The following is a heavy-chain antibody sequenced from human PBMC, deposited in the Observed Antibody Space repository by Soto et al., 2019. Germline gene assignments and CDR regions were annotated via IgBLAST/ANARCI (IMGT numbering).Heavy chain of an antibody. CDR2: IYYSGST. CDR3: ARFNWYFDP. J-gene: IGHJ2*01. V-gene: IGHV4-59*08. CDR1: GGSISSYY. Sequence: QVQLQESGPGLVKPSETLSLTCTVSGGSISSYYWRWIRQPPGKGLEWIGYIYYSGSTNYNPSRKSRLTITVDTPKNQYSLKLSSVTAADTAVYDGARFNWYFDPWGRGTLVTVSS.